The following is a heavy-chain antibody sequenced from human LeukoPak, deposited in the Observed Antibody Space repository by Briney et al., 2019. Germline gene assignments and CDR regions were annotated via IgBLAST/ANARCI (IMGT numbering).Heavy chain of an antibody. CDR1: GGSISRSSYY. J-gene: IGHJ1*01. V-gene: IGHV4-39*01. CDR2: IYYSGST. D-gene: IGHD1-26*01. Sequence: PSETLSLTCTVSGGSISRSSYYWGWIRQPPGKGLEWIGSIYYSGSTYYNPSLKSRVTISVDTSKNQFSLKLSSVTAADTAVYYCASPPVGRTLAEYFQQWGQGTLVTVSS. CDR3: ASPPVGRTLAEYFQQ.